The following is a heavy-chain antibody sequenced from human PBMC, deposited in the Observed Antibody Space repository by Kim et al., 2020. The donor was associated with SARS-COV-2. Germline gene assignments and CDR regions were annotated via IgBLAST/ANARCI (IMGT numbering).Heavy chain of an antibody. CDR2: IYYSGST. Sequence: SETLSLTCTVSGGSISSSSYYWGWIRQPPVKGLEWIGSIYYSGSTYYNPSLKSRVTISVDTSKNQFSLKLSSVTAADTAVYYCARDNTDSSGNNWFDPWGQGTLVTVSS. V-gene: IGHV4-39*07. D-gene: IGHD3-22*01. CDR1: GGSISSSSYY. J-gene: IGHJ5*02. CDR3: ARDNTDSSGNNWFDP.